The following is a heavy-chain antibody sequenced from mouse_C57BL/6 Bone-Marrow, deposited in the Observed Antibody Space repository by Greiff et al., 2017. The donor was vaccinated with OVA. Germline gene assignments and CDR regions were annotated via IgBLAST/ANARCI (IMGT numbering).Heavy chain of an antibody. CDR1: GFTFSDYY. J-gene: IGHJ3*01. CDR2: ISNGGGST. D-gene: IGHD2-14*01. V-gene: IGHV5-12*01. Sequence: EVQGVESGGGLVQPGGSLKLSCAASGFTFSDYYMYWVRQTPEKRLEWVAYISNGGGSTYYPDTVKGRFTISRDNAKNTLYLQMSRLKSEDTAMYYCARHEGTPFAYWGQGTLVTVSA. CDR3: ARHEGTPFAY.